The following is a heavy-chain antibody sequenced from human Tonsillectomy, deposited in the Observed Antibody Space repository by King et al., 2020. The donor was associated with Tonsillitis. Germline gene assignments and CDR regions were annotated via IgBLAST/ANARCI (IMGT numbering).Heavy chain of an antibody. CDR2: MSGSGAGT. V-gene: IGHV3-23*04. D-gene: IGHD3-10*01. CDR1: GFIFSSVA. Sequence: VQLVESGGGLVQPGGSLRLACAASGFIFSSVAMSWVRHAPGKGLVWVSTMSGSGAGTYYADPGEGRFTMSRDNAKNTLHLQMNSLRAEDTAVYYCAKSYGSGSYLRVYYYYGMDVWGQGTTVTVSS. CDR3: AKSYGSGSYLRVYYYYGMDV. J-gene: IGHJ6*02.